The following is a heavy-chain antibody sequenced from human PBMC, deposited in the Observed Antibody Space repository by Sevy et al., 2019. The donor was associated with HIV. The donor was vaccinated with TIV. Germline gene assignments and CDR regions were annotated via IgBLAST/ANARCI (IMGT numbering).Heavy chain of an antibody. D-gene: IGHD6-19*01. CDR2: ISAYNGNT. V-gene: IGHV1-18*01. CDR3: ARDRGEQWLVYFDY. Sequence: ASVKVSCKASGYTFSSYSISWVRQAPGQGLEWMGWISAYNGNTNYAQKLQGRVTMTTDTSTSTAYMELRSLRSDDTAVYYCARDRGEQWLVYFDYWGQGTLVTVSS. CDR1: GYTFSSYS. J-gene: IGHJ4*02.